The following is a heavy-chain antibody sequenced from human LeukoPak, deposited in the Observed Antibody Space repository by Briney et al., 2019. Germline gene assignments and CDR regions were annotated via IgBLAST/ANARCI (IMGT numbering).Heavy chain of an antibody. CDR1: GGSFSGCY. CDR2: INHSGST. D-gene: IGHD6-19*01. Sequence: KPSETLSLTCAAYGGSFSGCYWSWIRQPPGKGLEWIGEINHSGSTNYNPSLKSRVTISVDTSKNQFSLKLSSVTAADTAVYYCARSSGWYSGSIYYFDYWGQGTLVTVSS. CDR3: ARSSGWYSGSIYYFDY. V-gene: IGHV4-34*01. J-gene: IGHJ4*02.